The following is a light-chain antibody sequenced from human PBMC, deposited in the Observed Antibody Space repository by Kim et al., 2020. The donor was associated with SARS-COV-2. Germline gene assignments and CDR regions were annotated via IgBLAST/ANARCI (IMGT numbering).Light chain of an antibody. J-gene: IGKJ2*01. CDR2: GAS. CDR3: QQYNNWPAYN. V-gene: IGKV3-15*01. Sequence: SPGGRATPPCKASQSVSSKQAWYHQTPAQPPMLLFNGASTGPTGIPARFSGSGYGTEFTLTTSSLKSEDCVVYYCQQYNNWPAYNFGQGTKLEI. CDR1: QSVSSK.